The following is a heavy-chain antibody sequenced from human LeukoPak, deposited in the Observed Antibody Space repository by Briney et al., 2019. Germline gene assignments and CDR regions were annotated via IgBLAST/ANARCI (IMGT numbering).Heavy chain of an antibody. CDR3: ARHPGYYYYYMDV. CDR2: IYYSGST. V-gene: IGHV4-39*01. CDR1: GGSFSSYY. J-gene: IGHJ6*03. Sequence: SETLSLTCAVYGGSFSSYYWGWIRQPPGKGLEWIGSIYYSGSTYYNPSLKSRVTISVDTSKNQFSLKLSSVTAADTAVYYCARHPGYYYYYMDVWGKGTTVTISS.